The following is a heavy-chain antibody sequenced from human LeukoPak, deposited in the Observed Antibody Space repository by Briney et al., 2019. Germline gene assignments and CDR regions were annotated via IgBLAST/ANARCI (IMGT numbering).Heavy chain of an antibody. J-gene: IGHJ3*02. CDR3: ARRARGYGAEPIDAFDI. CDR2: IYPGDSDT. D-gene: IGHD1-26*01. V-gene: IGHV5-51*01. CDR1: GYSFTSYW. Sequence: GESLKISCKGSGYSFTSYWIGWVRQMPGKGLEWMGIIYPGDSDTRYSPSFQGQVTISADKSISTAYLQWSSLKASDTAMYYCARRARGYGAEPIDAFDIWGQGTMVTVSS.